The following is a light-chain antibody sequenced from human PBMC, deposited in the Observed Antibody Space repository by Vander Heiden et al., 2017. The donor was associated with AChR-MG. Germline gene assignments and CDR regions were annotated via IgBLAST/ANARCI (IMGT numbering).Light chain of an antibody. V-gene: IGLV1-44*01. Sequence: QSVLTQPPSASGTPGQRVTISCSGSRSNIASNTVNWYQQVPGMAPKLLIYSRNLRPSGVPDRFSGSSSGTSASLAISGLLSEDEGDYYCAAWDDSLDAWVFGGGTKLTVL. CDR2: SRN. J-gene: IGLJ3*02. CDR3: AAWDDSLDAWV. CDR1: RSNIASNT.